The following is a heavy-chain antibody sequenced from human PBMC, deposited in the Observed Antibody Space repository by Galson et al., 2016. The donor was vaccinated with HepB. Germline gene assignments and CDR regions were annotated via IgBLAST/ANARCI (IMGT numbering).Heavy chain of an antibody. CDR3: ARDHYDFWSARIHWFDP. Sequence: SVKVSCKASGYTFTSYHMNWVRQAPGQGLEWMGIINPRGGSTSYAQKFQGRVTMTRDTSTSTVYMELSSLRSEDTAIYYRARDHYDFWSARIHWFDPWGQGTLVIVSS. V-gene: IGHV1-46*01. J-gene: IGHJ5*02. D-gene: IGHD3-3*01. CDR2: INPRGGST. CDR1: GYTFTSYH.